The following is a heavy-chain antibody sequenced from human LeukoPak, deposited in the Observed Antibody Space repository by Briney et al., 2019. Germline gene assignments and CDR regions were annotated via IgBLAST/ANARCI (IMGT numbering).Heavy chain of an antibody. CDR2: ISSGASAI. Sequence: GGSLRLSCAASVFTFSSYDMNWVRQAPGKGLEWVSYISSGASAIYYADSVEGRFTISRDNAQNSLYLQMNSLRAEDTAVYYCARENEYSSSSFDYWGQGTLVTVSS. J-gene: IGHJ4*02. D-gene: IGHD6-6*01. V-gene: IGHV3-48*03. CDR3: ARENEYSSSSFDY. CDR1: VFTFSSYD.